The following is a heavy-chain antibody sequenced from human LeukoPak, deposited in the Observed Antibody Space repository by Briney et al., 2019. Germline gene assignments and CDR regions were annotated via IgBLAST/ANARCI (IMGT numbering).Heavy chain of an antibody. J-gene: IGHJ6*03. CDR3: ARLGDSSGEIRRAYYYYYYMDV. CDR1: GYSISSGYY. CDR2: IYNSGST. V-gene: IGHV4-38-2*02. Sequence: PSETLSLTCTVSGYSISSGYYWGWIRQPPGKGLEWIGHIYNSGSTNYNPSLKSRVTISVDTSKNQLSLKLSSVTAADTAVYYCARLGDSSGEIRRAYYYYYYMDVWGKGTTVTISS. D-gene: IGHD3-22*01.